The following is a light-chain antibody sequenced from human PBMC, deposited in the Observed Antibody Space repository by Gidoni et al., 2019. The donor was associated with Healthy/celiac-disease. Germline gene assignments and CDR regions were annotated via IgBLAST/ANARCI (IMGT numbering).Light chain of an antibody. V-gene: IGKV3-15*01. CDR2: GAS. CDR1: QSVSSN. Sequence: EIVMTQSPATLSVSPAERATLPCRASQSVSSNLAWYQQKPGQAPRLLIYGASTRATGIPARFSGSGSGTEFTLTISSLQSEDFAVYYCQQYYNWPWTFGQGTKVEIK. J-gene: IGKJ1*01. CDR3: QQYYNWPWT.